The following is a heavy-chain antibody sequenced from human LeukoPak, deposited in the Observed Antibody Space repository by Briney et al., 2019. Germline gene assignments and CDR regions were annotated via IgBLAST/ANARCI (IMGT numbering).Heavy chain of an antibody. CDR2: LHYSGNT. CDR1: GGSISSRSYY. D-gene: IGHD3-22*01. CDR3: ARHDYDSSGRPFDY. Sequence: PSETLSLTCTVSGGSISSRSYYWDWLRQPPGKGLEWIGSLHYSGNTYYNPSLESRVTISVDTSKNQFSVKLSSVTAADTAVYYCARHDYDSSGRPFDYWGQGTLVTVSS. J-gene: IGHJ4*02. V-gene: IGHV4-39*01.